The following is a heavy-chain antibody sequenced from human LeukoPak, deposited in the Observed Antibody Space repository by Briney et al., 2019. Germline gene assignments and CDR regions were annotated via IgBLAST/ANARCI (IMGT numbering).Heavy chain of an antibody. D-gene: IGHD3-10*01. Sequence: PSETLSLTCTVSGGSISSYYWSWIRQPPGKGLEWIGYIYYSGGTNYNPSLKSRVTISVDTSKNQFSLKLSSVTAADTAVYYCARGPAYGSGGYMDVWGKGTTVTISS. CDR3: ARGPAYGSGGYMDV. CDR2: IYYSGGT. V-gene: IGHV4-59*01. J-gene: IGHJ6*03. CDR1: GGSISSYY.